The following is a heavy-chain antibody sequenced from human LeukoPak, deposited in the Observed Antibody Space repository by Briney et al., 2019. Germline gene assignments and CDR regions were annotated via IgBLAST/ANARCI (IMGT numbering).Heavy chain of an antibody. V-gene: IGHV1-18*01. J-gene: IGHJ4*02. Sequence: ASVKVSCKASGYTFTSYGISWVRQAPGQGLEWMGWISAYNGNTNYAQKLQGRVTMTTDTSTSTAYMELRSLRSDDTAVYYCASRYCGGDCSYFDYFDYWGQGTLVTVSS. D-gene: IGHD2-21*01. CDR3: ASRYCGGDCSYFDYFDY. CDR2: ISAYNGNT. CDR1: GYTFTSYG.